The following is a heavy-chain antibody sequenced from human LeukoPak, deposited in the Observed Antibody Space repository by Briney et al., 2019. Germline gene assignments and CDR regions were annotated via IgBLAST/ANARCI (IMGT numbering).Heavy chain of an antibody. CDR3: ARRGYGYYFDY. D-gene: IGHD2-15*01. V-gene: IGHV4-59*08. Sequence: PSETLSLTCTVSGGSISSYYWSWIRQPPGKGLEWVGYIYYSGSTNYNPSLKSRVTISVDTSKNQFSLKLSSVTAADTAVYYCARRGYGYYFDYWGQGTLVTVSS. J-gene: IGHJ4*02. CDR2: IYYSGST. CDR1: GGSISSYY.